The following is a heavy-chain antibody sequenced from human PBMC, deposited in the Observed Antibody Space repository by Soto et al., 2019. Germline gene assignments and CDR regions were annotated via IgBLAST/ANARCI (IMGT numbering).Heavy chain of an antibody. CDR2: IYYSGST. V-gene: IGHV4-59*08. Sequence: SETLSLTCTVSGGSISSYYWSWIRQPPGKGLEWIGYIYYSGSTNYNPSLKSRVTISVDTSKNQFSLKLSSVTAADTAVYYCARHRGPLSIAAAGNWFDPWGQGTLVTVSS. D-gene: IGHD6-13*01. CDR1: GGSISSYY. J-gene: IGHJ5*02. CDR3: ARHRGPLSIAAAGNWFDP.